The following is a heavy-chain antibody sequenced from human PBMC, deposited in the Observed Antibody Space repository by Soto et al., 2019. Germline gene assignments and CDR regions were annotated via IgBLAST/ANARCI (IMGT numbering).Heavy chain of an antibody. CDR3: AKARFHIVVVPAVKAPFEY. Sequence: GGSLRLSCAASGFTFSSYAMSWVRQAPGKGLEWVSAISGSGGSTYYTDSVKGRFTISRDNSKNTLYLQMNSLRAEDTAVYYCAKARFHIVVVPAVKAPFEYWGQGTLVTVSS. CDR2: ISGSGGST. CDR1: GFTFSSYA. J-gene: IGHJ4*02. D-gene: IGHD2-2*01. V-gene: IGHV3-23*01.